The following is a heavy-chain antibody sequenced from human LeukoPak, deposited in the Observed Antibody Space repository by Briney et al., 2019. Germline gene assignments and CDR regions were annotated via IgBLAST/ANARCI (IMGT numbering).Heavy chain of an antibody. CDR2: LISSGSTI. CDR1: VFTLSIYE. Sequence: GGCLRLSCAASVFTLSIYEVNCVRHALGRGLECVSYLISSGSTIYYADSVKGRFTISRDKAKNSLYLQINSLRAEDTAVYYCAREVSSGWYNYWGQGTLVTVSS. D-gene: IGHD6-19*01. J-gene: IGHJ4*02. V-gene: IGHV3-48*03. CDR3: AREVSSGWYNY.